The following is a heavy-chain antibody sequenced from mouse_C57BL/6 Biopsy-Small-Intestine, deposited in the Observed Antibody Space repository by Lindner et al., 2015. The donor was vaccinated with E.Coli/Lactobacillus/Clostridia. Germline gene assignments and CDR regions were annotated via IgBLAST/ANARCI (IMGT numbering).Heavy chain of an antibody. CDR2: IYPGGDNT. Sequence: VQLQESGPELVKPGASVKISCKASGYRLTSYYIHWVKQRPGQGLEWIGWIYPGGDNTKYNEKFKGKATLTADTSSSTAYMQLSSLTSEGSAVYYCARSYGTYFDYWGQGTTLTVSS. V-gene: IGHV1-66*01. CDR3: ARSYGTYFDY. CDR1: GYRLTSYY. D-gene: IGHD1-2*01. J-gene: IGHJ2*01.